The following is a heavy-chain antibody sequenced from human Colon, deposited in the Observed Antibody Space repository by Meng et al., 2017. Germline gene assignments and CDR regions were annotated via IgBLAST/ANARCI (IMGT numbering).Heavy chain of an antibody. CDR3: ARERLGESPDY. CDR1: GYTFNTYH. J-gene: IGHJ4*02. Sequence: QGQLVLSGAEVKKPGASVKVSCKASGYTFNTYHRHWVRQAPGQGLEWMGIINPSGGGTLYAQTFQGRVTMTSDTSTSTVYMELSSLRSEDTAVYYCARERLGESPDYWGQGTLVTVSS. V-gene: IGHV1-46*02. CDR2: INPSGGGT. D-gene: IGHD3-16*01.